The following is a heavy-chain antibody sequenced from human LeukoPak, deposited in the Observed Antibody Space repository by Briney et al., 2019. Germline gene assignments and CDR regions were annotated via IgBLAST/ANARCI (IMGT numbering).Heavy chain of an antibody. CDR2: ISSTSTFI. J-gene: IGHJ6*03. D-gene: IGHD3-22*01. V-gene: IGHV3-21*01. CDR1: GFTFSRYS. Sequence: KPGGSLRLSCAASGFTFSRYSMNWVRQAPGKGLEWVASISSTSTFIYSADSVKGRFTISRDTAKNSLFLQMNRLRAEDTAIYYCARDYFDSSDYPQTYYYYYMDVWGKGTTVTVSS. CDR3: ARDYFDSSDYPQTYYYYYMDV.